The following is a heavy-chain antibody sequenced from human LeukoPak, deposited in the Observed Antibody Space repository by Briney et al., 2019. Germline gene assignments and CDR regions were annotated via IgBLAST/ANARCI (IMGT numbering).Heavy chain of an antibody. D-gene: IGHD6-13*01. CDR2: IGGSGGAT. CDR3: AKHPRSTWYYFDY. CDR1: GFTFDSYV. J-gene: IGHJ4*02. V-gene: IGHV3-23*01. Sequence: GSLRLSCIASGFTFDSYVMSWVRQATGKGLEWVSAIGGSGGATYYADSVKGRFTISRDNSKNTLYLQMNSLRAEDTAVYFCAKHPRSTWYYFDYWGQGTLVTVSS.